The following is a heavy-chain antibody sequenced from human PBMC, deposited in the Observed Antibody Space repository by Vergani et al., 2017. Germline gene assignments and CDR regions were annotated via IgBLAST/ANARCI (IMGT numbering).Heavy chain of an antibody. D-gene: IGHD4-23*01. CDR1: GFTFSSYG. J-gene: IGHJ4*02. CDR2: IWYDGSNK. V-gene: IGHV3-33*01. Sequence: QLQLVESGGGVVQPGRSLRLSCAASGFTFSSYGMHWVRQAPGKGLEWVAVIWYDGSNKYYADSVKGRFTISRDNSKNTLYLQMNSLRAEDTAVYYCARESYGGNSKATSDYWGQGTLVTVSS. CDR3: ARESYGGNSKATSDY.